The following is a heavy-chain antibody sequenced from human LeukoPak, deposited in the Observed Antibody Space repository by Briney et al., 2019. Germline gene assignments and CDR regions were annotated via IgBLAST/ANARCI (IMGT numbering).Heavy chain of an antibody. CDR1: GGSISSYY. D-gene: IGHD3-22*01. Sequence: PSETLSLTCTVSGGSISSYYWSWIRQPPGKGLEWIGYIYYCGSTNYNPSLKSRVTISVDTSKNQFSLKLSSVTAADTAVYYCARITYYYDSSGYHYFDYWGQGTLVTVSS. CDR3: ARITYYYDSSGYHYFDY. CDR2: IYYCGST. V-gene: IGHV4-59*01. J-gene: IGHJ4*02.